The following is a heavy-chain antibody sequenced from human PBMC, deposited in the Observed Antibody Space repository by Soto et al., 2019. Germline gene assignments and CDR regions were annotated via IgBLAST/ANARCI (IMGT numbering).Heavy chain of an antibody. CDR2: ISSDESNK. CDR3: ARVPGYCGGSSCYGDYYYGMDV. J-gene: IGHJ6*02. D-gene: IGHD2-15*01. Sequence: QVQLVESGGGVVQPGRSPRLSCGASGFIFSNYAMYWVRQAPGKGLEWVAVISSDESNKYYADSVKGRLTISRDNSKNTLYLQMNSLRAEDTAMYYCARVPGYCGGSSCYGDYYYGMDVWGQGTTVTVSS. V-gene: IGHV3-30-3*01. CDR1: GFIFSNYA.